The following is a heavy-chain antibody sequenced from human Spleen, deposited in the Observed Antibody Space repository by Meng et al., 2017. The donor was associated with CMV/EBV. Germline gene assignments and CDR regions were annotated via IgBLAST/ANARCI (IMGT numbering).Heavy chain of an antibody. CDR1: GFTFDDFA. CDR3: ARGSSSSSPYYFDY. D-gene: IGHD6-6*01. CDR2: IRWNSDTR. V-gene: IGHV3-9*01. Sequence: SLKISCAASGFTFDDFAMHWVRQVLGKGLEWVSGIRWNSDTRGYADSVKGRFTISRDNAKNSLYLQMNSLRAEDTAVYYCARGSSSSSPYYFDYWGQGTLVTVSS. J-gene: IGHJ4*02.